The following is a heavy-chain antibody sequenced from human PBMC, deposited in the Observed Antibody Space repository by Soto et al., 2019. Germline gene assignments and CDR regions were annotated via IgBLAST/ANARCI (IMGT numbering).Heavy chain of an antibody. CDR3: ARERAQYYDTLTGRPSNWFDP. D-gene: IGHD3-9*01. J-gene: IGHJ5*02. V-gene: IGHV1-69*13. CDR1: GGTFSSYA. Sequence: SVKVSCKASGGTFSSYAISWVRQAPGQGLEWMGGIIPIFGTANYAQKFQGRVTITADESTSTAYMELSSLRSEDTAVYYCARERAQYYDTLTGRPSNWFDPWGQGTLVTVSS. CDR2: IIPIFGTA.